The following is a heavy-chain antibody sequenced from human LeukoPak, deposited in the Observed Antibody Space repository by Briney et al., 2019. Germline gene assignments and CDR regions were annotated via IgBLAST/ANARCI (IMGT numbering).Heavy chain of an antibody. CDR1: GFTFSSYS. J-gene: IGHJ4*02. CDR2: ISSSSSYI. V-gene: IGHV3-21*01. CDR3: ASRNYGSGSYLGC. Sequence: GGSLRLSCAASGFTFSSYSMNWVRQAPGKGLEWVSSISSSSSYIYYADSVKGRFTISRDNAKNSLYLQMNSLRAEDTAVYYCASRNYGSGSYLGCWGQGTLVTVSS. D-gene: IGHD3-10*01.